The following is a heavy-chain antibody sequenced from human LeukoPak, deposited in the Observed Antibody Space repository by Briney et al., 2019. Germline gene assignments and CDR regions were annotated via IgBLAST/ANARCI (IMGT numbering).Heavy chain of an antibody. Sequence: SVKVSCKTSGGTFSSYTISWVRQAPGQGLEWMGGIIPIFGTPHYAQKFQDRVTITADASTSTAYMELSSLRSEDTAVYYCARAYMTATRHFDSWGQGTLATVSS. V-gene: IGHV1-69*01. D-gene: IGHD2-21*02. CDR1: GGTFSSYT. CDR3: ARAYMTATRHFDS. CDR2: IIPIFGTP. J-gene: IGHJ4*02.